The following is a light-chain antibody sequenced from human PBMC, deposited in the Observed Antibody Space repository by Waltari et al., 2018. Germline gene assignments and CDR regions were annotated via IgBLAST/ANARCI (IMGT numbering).Light chain of an antibody. CDR1: SSDVGGYDF. V-gene: IGLV2-14*01. Sequence: QSALTQPASVSGSPGQSITIYCTGTSSDVGGYDFVSWYHQHPGKVPKLIIYEVTNRPSGVSNRISGSKSGNTASLTISGLQAEDEADYYCASYTTTTTVIFGSGTKVTVL. CDR2: EVT. J-gene: IGLJ1*01. CDR3: ASYTTTTTVI.